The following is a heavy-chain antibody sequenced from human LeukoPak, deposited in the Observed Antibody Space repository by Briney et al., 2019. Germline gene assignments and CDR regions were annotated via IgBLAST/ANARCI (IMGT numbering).Heavy chain of an antibody. CDR3: ARTASALASDAFDI. V-gene: IGHV4-34*01. Sequence: PPETLSLSCAVSGGSFSGSYWSWVRQPPGKGLEWIGEINHSGNTKYNPSLKSRVTISVDTSKNQFSLKLNSVTAADTAVYYCARTASALASDAFDIWGQGTMVTVSS. CDR2: INHSGNT. J-gene: IGHJ3*02. CDR1: GGSFSGSY. D-gene: IGHD6-13*01.